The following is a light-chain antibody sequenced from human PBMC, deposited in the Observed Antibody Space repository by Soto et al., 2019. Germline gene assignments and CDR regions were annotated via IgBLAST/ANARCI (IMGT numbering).Light chain of an antibody. V-gene: IGLV2-23*01. J-gene: IGLJ3*02. Sequence: QSALTQPASVSGSPGQSITISCTGTSSDVGSSNLVSWYQQHPDKAPKVMIYEGSKRPSGVSNRFSGSKSGNTASLTISGLQAEDEADFYCCSYAGSNTWVFGGGTKVTVL. CDR3: CSYAGSNTWV. CDR1: SSDVGSSNL. CDR2: EGS.